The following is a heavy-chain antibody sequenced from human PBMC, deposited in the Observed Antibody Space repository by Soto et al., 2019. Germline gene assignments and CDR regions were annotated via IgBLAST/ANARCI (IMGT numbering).Heavy chain of an antibody. J-gene: IGHJ5*02. D-gene: IGHD3-9*01. V-gene: IGHV1-3*01. CDR2: INAGNGNT. Sequence: GASVKVSCKASGYTFTSYAMHWVRQAPGQRLEWMGWINAGNGNTKYSQRFQGRVTITRDTSASTAYMELSSLRSEDTAVYYCARAEPALRYFDWLLFLPDNNWFDPWGQGTLVTVSS. CDR3: ARAEPALRYFDWLLFLPDNNWFDP. CDR1: GYTFTSYA.